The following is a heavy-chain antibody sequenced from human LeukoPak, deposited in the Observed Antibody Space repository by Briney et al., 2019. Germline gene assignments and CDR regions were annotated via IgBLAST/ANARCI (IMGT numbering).Heavy chain of an antibody. CDR2: IGNLHRGNDGDV. D-gene: IGHD1-26*01. CDR3: ARRWDRGPQDEYFDH. CDR1: GFSLSSGHF. V-gene: IGHV4-38-2*01. J-gene: IGHJ4*02. Sequence: PPETLSLTCAVSGFSLSSGHFWGWIRQSPAKGVEWIGIIGNLHRGNDGDVYYTPSLRSRVSLSADTSRNFFSLRLTSVTAADTAVYYCARRWDRGPQDEYFDHWGQGLLVTVPP.